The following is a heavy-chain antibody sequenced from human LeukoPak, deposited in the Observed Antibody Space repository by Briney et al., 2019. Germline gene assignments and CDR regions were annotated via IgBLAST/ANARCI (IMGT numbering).Heavy chain of an antibody. CDR1: GFTFSSYG. J-gene: IGHJ4*02. CDR2: IWYDASNK. D-gene: IGHD4-17*01. Sequence: GRSLRLSCAASGFTFSSYGMHWVRQAPGKGLELVAVIWYDASNKYYADSVKGRFTISRDNSKNTLYLQMNSLRAEDTAVYYCAKDSTVTTSHFDYWGRGTLVTVSS. V-gene: IGHV3-33*06. CDR3: AKDSTVTTSHFDY.